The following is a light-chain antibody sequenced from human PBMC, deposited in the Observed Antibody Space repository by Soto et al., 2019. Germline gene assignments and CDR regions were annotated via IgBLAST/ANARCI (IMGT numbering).Light chain of an antibody. Sequence: EIVMTQSPATLLLSTGETATLSCRASQSVRKNLAWYQHKPGQAPRLLIYAASSRATGSPDRFSGGGSGTDFTLTISRLEPEDFAVYYCQQYGYSPITFGQGTRLEIK. CDR2: AAS. V-gene: IGKV3-20*01. J-gene: IGKJ5*01. CDR3: QQYGYSPIT. CDR1: QSVRKN.